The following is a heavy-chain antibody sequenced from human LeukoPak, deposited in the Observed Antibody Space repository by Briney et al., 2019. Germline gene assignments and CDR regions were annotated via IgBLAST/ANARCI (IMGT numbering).Heavy chain of an antibody. J-gene: IGHJ6*02. Sequence: GGSLRLSCAASGFTFSSYGMSWVRQAPGKGLEWVSSISSSSSYIYYPDSVKGRFTISRDNAKNSLYLQMSSLRAEDTAVYFCARVKRYSSGWYSPYYYYGMDVWGQGTTVTVSS. V-gene: IGHV3-21*01. CDR2: ISSSSSYI. CDR1: GFTFSSYG. CDR3: ARVKRYSSGWYSPYYYYGMDV. D-gene: IGHD6-19*01.